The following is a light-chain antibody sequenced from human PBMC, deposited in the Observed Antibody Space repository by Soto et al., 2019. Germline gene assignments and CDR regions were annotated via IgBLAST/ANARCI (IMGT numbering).Light chain of an antibody. CDR2: ANN. CDR1: SSNIGDNF. V-gene: IGLV1-47*02. J-gene: IGLJ2*01. CDR3: AAWDAGLGGG. Sequence: QSVLTQPPSASGTPGQRVTISCSGSSSNIGDNFVSWYQHLPGTAPKLLIYANNQRPSGVPDRFSGSKSGTSASLAISGLRSEDEADYYCAAWDAGLGGGFGGGTKLTVL.